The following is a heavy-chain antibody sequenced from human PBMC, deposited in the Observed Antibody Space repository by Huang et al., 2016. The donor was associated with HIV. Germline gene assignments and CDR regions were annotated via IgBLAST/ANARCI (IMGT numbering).Heavy chain of an antibody. V-gene: IGHV1-18*01. CDR1: GYTFSSFG. D-gene: IGHD5-18*01. CDR2: ISVYKGNT. J-gene: IGHJ6*03. Sequence: QVQLVQSGAEVKKPGASVKVSCKASGYTFSSFGISWVRQAPGQGLEWVGWISVYKGNTKFAQKFQGRLTMTTDTSTSLRSDDTAVYYCARGGGIQLWLLGYYYMDVWGNGTTVTVSS. CDR3: ARGGGIQLWLLGYYYMDV.